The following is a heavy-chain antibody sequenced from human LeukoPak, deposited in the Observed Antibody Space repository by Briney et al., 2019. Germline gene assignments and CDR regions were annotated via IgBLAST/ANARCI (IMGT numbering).Heavy chain of an antibody. J-gene: IGHJ5*02. CDR2: INPNSGGT. Sequence: ASVKVSCKASGYTFTGYYMHWVRQAPGQGLEWMGWINPNSGGTNYAQKFQGRVTMTRDTSISTAYMELSRLRSDDTAVYYCARDRGSGSYYNNWFDPWGQGTLVTVSS. CDR3: ARDRGSGSYYNNWFDP. D-gene: IGHD3-10*01. CDR1: GYTFTGYY. V-gene: IGHV1-2*02.